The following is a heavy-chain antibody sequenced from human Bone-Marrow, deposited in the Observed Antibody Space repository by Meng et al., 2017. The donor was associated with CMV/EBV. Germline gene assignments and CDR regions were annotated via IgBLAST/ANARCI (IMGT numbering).Heavy chain of an antibody. D-gene: IGHD5-12*01. V-gene: IGHV3-43D*03. CDR1: GFTFDDYA. Sequence: GGPLRLSCAASGFTFDDYAMHWVRQAPGKGLEWVSLISWDGGSTYYADSVKGRFTISRDNSKNTLYLQMNSLRAEDTAVYYCAREGAQWLRIGRPFDFWGQGTLVTVSS. CDR3: AREGAQWLRIGRPFDF. J-gene: IGHJ4*02. CDR2: ISWDGGST.